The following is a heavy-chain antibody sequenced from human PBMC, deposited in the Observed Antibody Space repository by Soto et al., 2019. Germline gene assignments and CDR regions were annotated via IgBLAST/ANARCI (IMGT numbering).Heavy chain of an antibody. CDR2: ISYDGSNK. CDR1: GFTFSSYA. J-gene: IGHJ6*02. V-gene: IGHV3-30-3*01. D-gene: IGHD3-22*01. CDR3: ARDRANYYDSRYGMDV. Sequence: QVQLVESGGGVVQPGRSLRLSCAASGFTFSSYAMHWVRQAPGKGLEWVAVISYDGSNKYYADSVKGRFTISRDNSKNTLYLQMNSLRAEDTAVYYCARDRANYYDSRYGMDVWGQGTTVTVSS.